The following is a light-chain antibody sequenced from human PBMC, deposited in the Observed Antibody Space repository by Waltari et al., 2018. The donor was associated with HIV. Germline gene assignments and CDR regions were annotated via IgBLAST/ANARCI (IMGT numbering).Light chain of an antibody. J-gene: IGLJ2*01. CDR1: SGSIDSNY. V-gene: IGLV6-57*01. Sequence: NFMLTQPHSVSESPGKTVTISCTRSSGSIDSNYVQWFQQRPGSSPTTVIFEDNRRPSGVPDRFSGSIDMSSNSASLTISGLKTDDEADYYCQSFDSSSVVFGGGTKLTVL. CDR2: EDN. CDR3: QSFDSSSVV.